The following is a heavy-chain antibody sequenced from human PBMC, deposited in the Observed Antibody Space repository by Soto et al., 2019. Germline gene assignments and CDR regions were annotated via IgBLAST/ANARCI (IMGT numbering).Heavy chain of an antibody. Sequence: QVQLVQSGAEVKKPGASVKVSCKASGYTFTSHGISWVRQAPGQGPEWMGWISASNGDTNYAQKFQGRLTVTTDTSPSTGYVALRSVRSEATAVYYCARMVRGSNIDDYHYMDVWGTGSTVTVS. V-gene: IGHV1-18*01. D-gene: IGHD3-10*01. CDR3: ARMVRGSNIDDYHYMDV. CDR2: ISASNGDT. J-gene: IGHJ6*03. CDR1: GYTFTSHG.